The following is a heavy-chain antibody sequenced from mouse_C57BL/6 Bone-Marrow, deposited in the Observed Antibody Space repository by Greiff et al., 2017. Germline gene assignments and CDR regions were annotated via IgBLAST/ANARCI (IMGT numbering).Heavy chain of an antibody. CDR2: IYPGDGDT. CDR3: ARWNWDWYFDV. J-gene: IGHJ1*03. D-gene: IGHD4-1*01. Sequence: QVQLQQPGTELVKPGASVKLSCKASGYTFTSYWMHWVKQRPGKGLEWIGRIYPGDGDTNYNGKFKGKATLTADKSSSTAYMQLSSLTSEDSAVYFCARWNWDWYFDVWGTGTTVTVSS. CDR1: GYTFTSYW. V-gene: IGHV1-82*01.